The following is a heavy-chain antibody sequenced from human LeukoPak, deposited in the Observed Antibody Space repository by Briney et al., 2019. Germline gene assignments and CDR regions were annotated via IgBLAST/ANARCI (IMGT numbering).Heavy chain of an antibody. CDR1: GFTFSSYG. J-gene: IGHJ4*02. CDR3: AKSGFGWYFDY. V-gene: IGHV3-23*01. D-gene: IGHD6-19*01. Sequence: GGSLRLSCAASGFTFSSYGMSWVRQAPGKGLEWVSAMSGSGGSTYYADSVKGRFTISRDNSKNTLYLQMNSLRAEDTAVYYCAKSGFGWYFDYWGQGTLVTVSS. CDR2: MSGSGGST.